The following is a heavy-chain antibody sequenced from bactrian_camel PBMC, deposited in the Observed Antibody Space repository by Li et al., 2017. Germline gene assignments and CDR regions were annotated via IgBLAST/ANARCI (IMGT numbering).Heavy chain of an antibody. CDR1: YSVETHC. CDR2: IYPGGCRT. V-gene: IGHV3S1*01. CDR3: ATGCTQIRRGAIRPERYTN. Sequence: QVQLVESGGGAVQTGGSLRLSCAGYSVETHCMGWFRQAPGKEREGVAQIYPGGCRTSYADAVKGRFTISQDDAKNTLYLQMNSLKPEDTAMYYCATGCTQIRRGAIRPERYTNWGQGTQVTVS. J-gene: IGHJ4*01. D-gene: IGHD5*01.